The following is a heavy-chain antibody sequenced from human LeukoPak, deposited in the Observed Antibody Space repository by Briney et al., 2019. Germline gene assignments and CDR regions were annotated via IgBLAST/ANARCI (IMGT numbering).Heavy chain of an antibody. CDR3: ARTEETGTTGPFDY. Sequence: GASVKVSCKASGGTFSSYAISWVRQAPGQGFEWMGGIIPIFGTANYAQKFQGRVTITADESTSTAYMELSSLRSEDTAVYYCARTEETGTTGPFDYWGQGTLVTVSS. CDR2: IIPIFGTA. CDR1: GGTFSSYA. J-gene: IGHJ4*02. V-gene: IGHV1-69*13. D-gene: IGHD1-1*01.